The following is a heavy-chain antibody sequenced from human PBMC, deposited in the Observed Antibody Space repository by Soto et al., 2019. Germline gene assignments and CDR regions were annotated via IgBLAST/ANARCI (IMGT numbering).Heavy chain of an antibody. CDR1: GGSISISSYY. CDR2: IYYSGST. CDR3: ARVYITIFGVVSYYFDY. Sequence: SETLSLTCTVSGGSISISSYYWGWMRQPPGKGLEWIGSIYYSGSTYYNPSLKSRVTISVDTSKNQFSLKLSSVTAADTAVYYCARVYITIFGVVSYYFDYWGQGTLVTVSS. D-gene: IGHD3-3*01. V-gene: IGHV4-39*01. J-gene: IGHJ4*02.